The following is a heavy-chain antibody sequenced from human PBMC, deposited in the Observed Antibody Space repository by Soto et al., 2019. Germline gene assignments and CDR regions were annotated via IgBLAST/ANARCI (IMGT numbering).Heavy chain of an antibody. CDR1: GYTFTGYY. D-gene: IGHD1-26*01. CDR2: INPNSGGT. CDR3: ARMVVGATTVNWFDP. Sequence: ASVKVSCKASGYTFTGYYMHWVRQAPGQGLEWMGWINPNSGGTNYAQKFQGRVTMTRDTSISTAYMELSRLRSDDTAVYYCARMVVGATTVNWFDPWGQGTLVTV. J-gene: IGHJ5*02. V-gene: IGHV1-2*02.